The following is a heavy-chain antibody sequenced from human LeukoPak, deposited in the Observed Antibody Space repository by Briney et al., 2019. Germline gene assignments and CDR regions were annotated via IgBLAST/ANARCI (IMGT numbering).Heavy chain of an antibody. V-gene: IGHV4-30-2*01. CDR1: GGSISSGGYS. J-gene: IGHJ5*02. Sequence: SETLSLTCAVSGGSISSGGYSWSWIRQPPGKGLEWIGYIYHSGSTHYNPSLKSRVTISVDRSMNQFSLRLSSVTAADTAVYYCARAGDSGSYYVNWFDPWGQGTLVTVSS. CDR2: IYHSGST. D-gene: IGHD3-10*01. CDR3: ARAGDSGSYYVNWFDP.